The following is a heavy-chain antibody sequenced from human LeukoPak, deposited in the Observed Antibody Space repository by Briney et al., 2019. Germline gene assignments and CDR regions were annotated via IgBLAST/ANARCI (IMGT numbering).Heavy chain of an antibody. D-gene: IGHD3-9*01. V-gene: IGHV3-74*01. CDR2: IKEDGTYP. CDR3: ARDFDMGITPGDDFDF. CDR1: GFSFSKYW. J-gene: IGHJ4*02. Sequence: GGSLRLSCAPSGFSFSKYWTHWVRQTPGEGLVWVSRIKEDGTYPSYADSVKGRFTITRDNARNTVFLQMSGLRAEDTAVYCCARDFDMGITPGDDFDFWGQGTLVTVSS.